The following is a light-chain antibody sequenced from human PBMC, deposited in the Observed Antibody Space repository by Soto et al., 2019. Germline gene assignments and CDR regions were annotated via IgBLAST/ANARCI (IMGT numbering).Light chain of an antibody. CDR3: QHYVERSPIT. CDR1: QSVSSR. CDR2: GAS. Sequence: IVFTQSPCTLSLSPGERATLSCRGSQSVSSRLAWYQQKPGQAPRLLISGASSRATGIPDRFSGSGSGTDFTLTISRLEPEDFALYYCQHYVERSPITFGQGTRLEIK. J-gene: IGKJ5*01. V-gene: IGKV3-20*01.